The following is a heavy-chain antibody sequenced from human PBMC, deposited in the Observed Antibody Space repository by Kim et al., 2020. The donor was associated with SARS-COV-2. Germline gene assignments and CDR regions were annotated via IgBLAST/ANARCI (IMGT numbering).Heavy chain of an antibody. V-gene: IGHV1-18*01. J-gene: IGHJ6*03. CDR1: GYTFTSYG. CDR2: ISAYNGNT. Sequence: ASVKVSCKASGYTFTSYGISWVRQAPGQGLEWMGWISAYNGNTNYAQKLQGRVTMTTDTSTSTAYMELRSLRSDDTAVYYCARDGREVIAADLLYYYYMDVWGKGTTVTVSS. D-gene: IGHD6-13*01. CDR3: ARDGREVIAADLLYYYYMDV.